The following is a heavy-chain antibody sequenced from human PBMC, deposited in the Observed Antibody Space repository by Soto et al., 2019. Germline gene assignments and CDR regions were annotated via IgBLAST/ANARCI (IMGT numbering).Heavy chain of an antibody. D-gene: IGHD3-16*02. CDR2: IYRGGST. Sequence: GGSLRLSCAASGFTVSSNYMSWVRQAPGKGLEWVSVIYRGGSTYYADSVKGRFTISRDNSKNTLYLQMNSLGAEDTAVYYCASFPRMITFGGVIVTRDYWGQGTLVTVSS. V-gene: IGHV3-66*01. CDR1: GFTVSSNY. J-gene: IGHJ4*02. CDR3: ASFPRMITFGGVIVTRDY.